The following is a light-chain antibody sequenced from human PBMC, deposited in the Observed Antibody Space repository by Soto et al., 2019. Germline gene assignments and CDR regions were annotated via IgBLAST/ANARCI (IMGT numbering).Light chain of an antibody. CDR1: SSDIGGYDY. V-gene: IGLV2-14*03. CDR2: DVS. Sequence: QSVLTQPASVSAFPGQSITISCTGTSSDIGGYDYVSWYQQHPGKAPKLIIYDVSGRPSGVSNHFSGSKSANTASLTISGLQAEDEADYHCSSYTSTSAPYVFGTGTKVTVL. J-gene: IGLJ1*01. CDR3: SSYTSTSAPYV.